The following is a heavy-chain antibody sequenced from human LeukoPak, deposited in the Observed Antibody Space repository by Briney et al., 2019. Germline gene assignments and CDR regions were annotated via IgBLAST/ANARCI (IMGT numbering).Heavy chain of an antibody. CDR1: GFIFSNYG. Sequence: SGGSLRLSCAASGFIFSNYGMHWVRQAPGKGLEWVAFILYDGSNKYYADSVKGRSTISRDNSKNTLYLQMNSLRAEDTAVYYCAKGPRNYYDSSGYYLDPWGQGTMVIVAS. CDR2: ILYDGSNK. CDR3: AKGPRNYYDSSGYYLDP. J-gene: IGHJ3*01. V-gene: IGHV3-30*02. D-gene: IGHD3-22*01.